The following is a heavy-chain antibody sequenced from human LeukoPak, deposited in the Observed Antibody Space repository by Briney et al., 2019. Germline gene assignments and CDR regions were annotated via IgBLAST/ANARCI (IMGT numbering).Heavy chain of an antibody. V-gene: IGHV3-21*01. J-gene: IGHJ5*02. D-gene: IGHD2-15*01. CDR1: GFTFSSYS. CDR3: ARGLGYCSGGSCYVERGGFDP. CDR2: ISSSSSYI. Sequence: PGGSLRLSCAASGFTFSSYSMNWVRQAPGKGLEWVSSISSSSSYIYYADSVKGRFTIYRDNAKNSLYLQMNSLRAEDTAVYYCARGLGYCSGGSCYVERGGFDPWGQGTLVTVSS.